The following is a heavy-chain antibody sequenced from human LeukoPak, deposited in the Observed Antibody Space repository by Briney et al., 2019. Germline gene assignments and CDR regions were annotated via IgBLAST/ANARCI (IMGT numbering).Heavy chain of an antibody. CDR1: GLIFRNYA. D-gene: IGHD3-10*01. V-gene: IGHV3-23*01. CDR2: ISGDGTET. J-gene: IGHJ4*02. CDR3: AKGGHYRFFDY. Sequence: GGSLRLSCTASGLIFRNYAMTWVRQAPRKGLEWVSTISGDGTETFSVKGRFTISRDNSKNTHYLQMSSLRAEDTGIYYCAKGGHYRFFDYWGQGTLVTVSS.